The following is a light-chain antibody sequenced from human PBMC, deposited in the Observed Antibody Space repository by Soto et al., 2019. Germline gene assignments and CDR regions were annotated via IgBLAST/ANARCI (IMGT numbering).Light chain of an antibody. CDR1: QSIGYY. CDR3: QQRGNWPPTWT. Sequence: EIVLTQSPATLSLSPGERATLSCRASQSIGYYLAWYQEKPGQAPRLLXYDASIRATGIPARFSGSWSGTDFTLTINGLEPEDSAVYYCQQRGNWPPTWTFGQGTKWIS. V-gene: IGKV3-11*01. CDR2: DAS. J-gene: IGKJ1*01.